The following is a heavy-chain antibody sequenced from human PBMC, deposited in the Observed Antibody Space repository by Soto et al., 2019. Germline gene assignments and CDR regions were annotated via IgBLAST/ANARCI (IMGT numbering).Heavy chain of an antibody. Sequence: PGGSLRLSCEASGFTFGDSYMAWIRQAPGEGLEWISYISSSSTYIKYADSVKGRFTISRDNAKNSLYLQMTNLRVGDTAVYYCARDPAITGTLFDLWGQGTLVTVSS. CDR3: ARDPAITGTLFDL. CDR2: ISSSSTYI. J-gene: IGHJ5*02. D-gene: IGHD1-20*01. V-gene: IGHV3-11*06. CDR1: GFTFGDSY.